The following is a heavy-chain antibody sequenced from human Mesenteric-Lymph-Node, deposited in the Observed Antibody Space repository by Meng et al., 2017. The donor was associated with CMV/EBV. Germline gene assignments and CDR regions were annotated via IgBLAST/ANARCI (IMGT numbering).Heavy chain of an antibody. CDR2: LRSKIAGGTT. J-gene: IGHJ4*02. CDR3: ARDKIVGATMAY. Sequence: GGSLRLSCAASGFTFSNSWMNWVRQAPGRGLEWVGRLRSKIAGGTTEYAAPAKGRFTISRDDSKNTLYLQMNSLKTEDTAVYYCARDKIVGATMAYWGQGTLVTVSS. D-gene: IGHD1-26*01. V-gene: IGHV3-15*01. CDR1: GFTFSNSW.